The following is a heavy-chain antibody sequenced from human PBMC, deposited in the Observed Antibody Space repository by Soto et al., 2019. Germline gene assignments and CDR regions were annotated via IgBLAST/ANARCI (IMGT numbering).Heavy chain of an antibody. J-gene: IGHJ5*02. D-gene: IGHD3-10*01. CDR1: GGSISSYY. CDR3: ARFGEFHWFDP. Sequence: SETLSLTCTVPGGSISSYYWSWIRQPPGKGLEWIGYIYYSGSTNYNPSLKSRVTISVDTSKNQFSLKLSSVTAADTAVYYCARFGEFHWFDPWGQGTLVTVSS. V-gene: IGHV4-59*01. CDR2: IYYSGST.